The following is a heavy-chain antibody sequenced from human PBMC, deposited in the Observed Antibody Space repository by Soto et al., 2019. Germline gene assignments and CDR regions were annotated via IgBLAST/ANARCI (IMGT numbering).Heavy chain of an antibody. CDR2: IYYTGNN. D-gene: IGHD3-22*01. J-gene: IGHJ4*02. Sequence: SETLSLTCTVSGDSISSPHYYWTWIRQPPGKGLEWVGYIYYTGNNFYNPALKSRVAMSVDPSTNQFSLKLASVTDADTAVYFCAREPKQNYDSSPWNGGFDSWSPGTLVTVSS. V-gene: IGHV4-30-4*01. CDR1: GDSISSPHYY. CDR3: AREPKQNYDSSPWNGGFDS.